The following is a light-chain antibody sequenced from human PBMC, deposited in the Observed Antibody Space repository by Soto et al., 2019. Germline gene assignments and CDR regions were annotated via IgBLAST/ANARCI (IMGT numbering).Light chain of an antibody. V-gene: IGLV2-8*01. CDR3: SSYTGSANLV. J-gene: IGLJ2*01. CDR2: EVT. CDR1: SSDVGAYNY. Sequence: QSALTQPPSASGSPGQSVTISCTGTSSDVGAYNYVSWYQQPPGKAPKLMIYEVTKRPSGVPDRFSGSKSGNTASLTVSGLQAEDEADYYCSSYTGSANLVFGGGTKLTVL.